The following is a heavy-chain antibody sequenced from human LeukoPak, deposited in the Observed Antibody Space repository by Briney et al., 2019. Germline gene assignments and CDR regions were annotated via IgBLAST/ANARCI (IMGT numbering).Heavy chain of an antibody. D-gene: IGHD3-22*01. J-gene: IGHJ4*02. V-gene: IGHV4-4*07. CDR2: IYISGST. CDR3: ARNSKTYYYDSAFDY. Sequence: SETLSLTCTVSGGSISSNYWSWIRQSAGKGLEWVGRIYISGSTNYNPSLKSRVTMSLDTSKNQLSLKLTSVTAADTAVYFCARNSKTYYYDSAFDYWAQGTLVTVSS. CDR1: GGSISSNY.